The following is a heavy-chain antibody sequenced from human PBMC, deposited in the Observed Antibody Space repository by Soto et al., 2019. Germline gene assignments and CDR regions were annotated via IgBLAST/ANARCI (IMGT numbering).Heavy chain of an antibody. J-gene: IGHJ6*04. CDR2: MNPNSGNT. Sequence: QVPLVQSGAEVKKPGASVKVSCKASGYTFPSYDINWVRQATGQGLEWMGWMNPNSGNTGYAQKFQGSVTMTRNTSISTAYMELSRLRSEDTAVYYCAREKNSYGMDVWGEGTTVTVSS. CDR1: GYTFPSYD. CDR3: AREKNSYGMDV. V-gene: IGHV1-8*01.